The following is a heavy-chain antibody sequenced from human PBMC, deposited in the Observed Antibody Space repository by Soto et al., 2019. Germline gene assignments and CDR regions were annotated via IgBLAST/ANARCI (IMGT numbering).Heavy chain of an antibody. CDR1: GFTFSNAW. CDR3: TTETIDGSDDFDY. D-gene: IGHD3-10*01. J-gene: IGHJ4*02. CDR2: IKSKTDGGTT. Sequence: GGSLRLSCAASGFTFSNAWMNWVRQAPGKGLEWVGRIKSKTDGGTTDYAAPVKGRFTISRDDSKNTLYLQMNSLKTEDTAVYYCTTETIDGSDDFDYWGQGTLVTVSS. V-gene: IGHV3-15*07.